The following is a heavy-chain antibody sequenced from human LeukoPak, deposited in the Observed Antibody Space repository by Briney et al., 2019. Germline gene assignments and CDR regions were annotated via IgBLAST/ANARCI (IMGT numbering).Heavy chain of an antibody. Sequence: GGSLRLSCEASGFTFNTYSMNWARQAPGKGLEWVSSIDSSGGYMFYADSVKGRFTISRDNSKNTLYLQMNSLRAEDTAVYYCAREYRSYDILTGYYRWGQGTLVTVSS. CDR1: GFTFNTYS. CDR2: IDSSGGYM. CDR3: AREYRSYDILTGYYR. V-gene: IGHV3-21*01. J-gene: IGHJ4*02. D-gene: IGHD3-9*01.